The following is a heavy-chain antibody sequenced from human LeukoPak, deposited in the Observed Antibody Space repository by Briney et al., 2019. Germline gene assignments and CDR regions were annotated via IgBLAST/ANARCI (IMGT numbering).Heavy chain of an antibody. D-gene: IGHD5-18*01. V-gene: IGHV1-18*01. J-gene: IGHJ4*02. CDR3: ARDRGAGSSYGHGDY. Sequence: ASVKVSCKASGGTFSSYAISWVRQAPGQGLEWMGWISAYNGNTNYVQKLQGRVTMTTDISTSTTYMELRSLRSDDTAVYYCARDRGAGSSYGHGDYWGQGTLVTVSS. CDR2: ISAYNGNT. CDR1: GGTFSSYA.